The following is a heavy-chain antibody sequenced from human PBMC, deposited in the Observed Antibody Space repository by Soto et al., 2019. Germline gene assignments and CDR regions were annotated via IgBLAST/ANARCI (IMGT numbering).Heavy chain of an antibody. CDR3: ATGHDLGIAAAGTFDY. Sequence: ASVKVSCKVSGYTLTELSMHWVRQAPGKGLEWMGGFDPEDGETIYAQKFQGRVTMTEDTSTDTAYMELSSLRSEDTAVYYCATGHDLGIAAAGTFDYWGQGTLVTVSS. CDR1: GYTLTELS. D-gene: IGHD6-13*01. J-gene: IGHJ4*02. V-gene: IGHV1-24*01. CDR2: FDPEDGET.